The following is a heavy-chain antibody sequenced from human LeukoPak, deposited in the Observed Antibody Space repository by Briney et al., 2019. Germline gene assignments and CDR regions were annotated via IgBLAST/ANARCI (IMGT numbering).Heavy chain of an antibody. CDR3: ARVETSSTSRWFDP. V-gene: IGHV4-59*01. CDR1: GGSISSYY. D-gene: IGHD2-2*01. CDR2: IYYSGST. Sequence: SETLSLTCTVSGGSISSYYWSWIRQPPGKGLEWIGYIYYSGSTNYNPSLKSRVTISVDTSKNQFSLKLSSVTAADTAVYYCARVETSSTSRWFDPWGQGTLVTVSS. J-gene: IGHJ5*02.